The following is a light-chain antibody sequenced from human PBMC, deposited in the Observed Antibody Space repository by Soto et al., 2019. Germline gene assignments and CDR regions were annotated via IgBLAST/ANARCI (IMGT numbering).Light chain of an antibody. CDR1: QSVSSN. J-gene: IGKJ5*01. CDR3: QQYNNLPIT. Sequence: ELVWTHSPSTLSESPGEIATLSCRASQSVSSNLAWYQQKPGQAPRLLIYGASTRATGIPARFSGSGSGTEFTLTISSLQSEDFAVYYCQQYNNLPITFGQGTRLEIK. CDR2: GAS. V-gene: IGKV3-15*01.